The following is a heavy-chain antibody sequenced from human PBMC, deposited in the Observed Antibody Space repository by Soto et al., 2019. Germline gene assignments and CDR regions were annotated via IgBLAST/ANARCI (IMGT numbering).Heavy chain of an antibody. CDR3: AKDLGNGHGYPIFDS. CDR1: GFSISNFV. CDR2: IRGSGDTT. J-gene: IGHJ4*02. V-gene: IGHV3-23*01. D-gene: IGHD2-8*01. Sequence: EVQLLESGGRLAQPGGSLRLSCAASGFSISNFVMSWVRQAPGKGLEWISMIRGSGDTTYYADSVQGRFTISRDHSENPLFLQMNRLRAEDTAIYYCAKDLGNGHGYPIFDSWGQGTLVTVSS.